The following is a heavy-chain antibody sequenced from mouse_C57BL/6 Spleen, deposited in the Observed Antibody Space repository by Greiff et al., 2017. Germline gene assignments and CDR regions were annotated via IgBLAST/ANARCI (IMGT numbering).Heavy chain of an antibody. Sequence: QVQLKESGAELVRPGTSVKMSCKASGYTFTNYWIGWAKQRPGHGLEWIGDIYPGGGYTNYNEKFKGKATLTADKSSSTAYMQFSSLTSEDSAIYYCAREEDGNYYYAMDYWGQGTSVTVSS. V-gene: IGHV1-63*01. CDR3: AREEDGNYYYAMDY. J-gene: IGHJ4*01. CDR1: GYTFTNYW. D-gene: IGHD2-1*01. CDR2: IYPGGGYT.